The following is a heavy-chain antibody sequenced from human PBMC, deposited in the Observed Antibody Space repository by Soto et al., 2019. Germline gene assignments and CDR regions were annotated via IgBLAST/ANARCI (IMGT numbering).Heavy chain of an antibody. D-gene: IGHD1-7*01. CDR2: LNNYGNT. Sequence: KPSETLSLTCTVSGGSISSYRWSWIRQPAGKGLEWIGRLNNYGNTYYNPSLKSRVTVSVDTSRNQFFLTLRSVTAADSAVYHCGRESGETWDYEASWGQGTPVTVSS. CDR3: GRESGETWDYEAS. J-gene: IGHJ5*02. CDR1: GGSISSYR. V-gene: IGHV4-4*07.